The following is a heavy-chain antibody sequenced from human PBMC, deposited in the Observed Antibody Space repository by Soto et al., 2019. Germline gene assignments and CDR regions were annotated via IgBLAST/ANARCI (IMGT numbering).Heavy chain of an antibody. J-gene: IGHJ4*02. V-gene: IGHV3-49*03. CDR3: TRGGDYGDSPPFDY. Sequence: GGSLRLSCTASGFTFGDYAMSWFRQAPGKGLEWVGFIRSKAYGGTTEYAASVKGRFTISRDDSKSIAYLQMNSLKTEDTAVYYCTRGGDYGDSPPFDYWGQGTLVTVSS. CDR2: IRSKAYGGTT. CDR1: GFTFGDYA. D-gene: IGHD4-17*01.